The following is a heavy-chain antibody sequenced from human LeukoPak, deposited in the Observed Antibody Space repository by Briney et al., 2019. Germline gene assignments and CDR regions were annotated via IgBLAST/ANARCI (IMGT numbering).Heavy chain of an antibody. J-gene: IGHJ6*04. CDR2: INHSGST. CDR1: GGSFSGYY. CDR3: ARGPYGSGSYQRYYGMDV. V-gene: IGHV4-34*01. Sequence: SETLSLTCAVYGGSFSGYYGSWIRQPPGKGLEWIGEINHSGSTNYNPSLKSRVTISVDTSKNQFSLKLSSLTAADTAVYYCARGPYGSGSYQRYYGMDVWGKGTTVTVSS. D-gene: IGHD3-10*01.